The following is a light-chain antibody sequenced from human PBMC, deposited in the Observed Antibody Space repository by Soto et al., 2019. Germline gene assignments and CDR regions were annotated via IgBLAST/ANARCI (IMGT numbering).Light chain of an antibody. Sequence: EIVMTQSPATLSVSPGERATLSCRASQSVSNNVAWYQQKPGQAPRLLIYHAATRATGIPARFSGSGSGTEVTLTISRLPSEYFAVYYCQQYNEWPLTFGGGTKVEIK. CDR3: QQYNEWPLT. V-gene: IGKV3-15*01. CDR1: QSVSNN. CDR2: HAA. J-gene: IGKJ4*01.